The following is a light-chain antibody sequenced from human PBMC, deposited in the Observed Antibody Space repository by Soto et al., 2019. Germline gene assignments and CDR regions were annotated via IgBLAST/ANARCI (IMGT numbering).Light chain of an antibody. V-gene: IGKV3-20*01. CDR3: QQYDSSPLT. Sequence: EIVLTQSPGTLSLSPGERATLSCRASQSVSSSFLAAYQQKPGQAPKLLIYGASNRATGIPDRFSGSGSGTDFALTFSRLEPEDFAVYYCQQYDSSPLTFGGGTKVEIK. J-gene: IGKJ4*01. CDR2: GAS. CDR1: QSVSSSF.